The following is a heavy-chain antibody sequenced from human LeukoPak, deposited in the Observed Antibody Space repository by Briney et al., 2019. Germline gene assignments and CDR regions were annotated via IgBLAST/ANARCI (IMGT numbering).Heavy chain of an antibody. V-gene: IGHV4-34*01. J-gene: IGHJ3*02. CDR1: LGSFSGYY. Sequence: PSETLSLTRAVYLGSFSGYYCSSTRQSPGNGLEWIGEINHSGSSNNNLSLKSRVTMSVDTSKNQFFLKLTSVTAADTAVYYCARGRAMVTDAFDIWGQGTMVTVSS. D-gene: IGHD5-18*01. CDR2: INHSGSS. CDR3: ARGRAMVTDAFDI.